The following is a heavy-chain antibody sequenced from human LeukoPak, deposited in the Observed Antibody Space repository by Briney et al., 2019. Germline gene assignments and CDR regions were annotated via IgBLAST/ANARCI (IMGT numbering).Heavy chain of an antibody. V-gene: IGHV1-24*01. D-gene: IGHD2-2*01. Sequence: GASVKVSCKVSGYTLTELSMHWVRQAPGKGLEWMGGFDPEDGETIYAQKFQGRVTMTEDTSTDTAYMELSSLRSEDTAVYYCATDVYCRSTSCMDVWGKGTTVTVSS. CDR2: FDPEDGET. CDR3: ATDVYCRSTSCMDV. CDR1: GYTLTELS. J-gene: IGHJ6*04.